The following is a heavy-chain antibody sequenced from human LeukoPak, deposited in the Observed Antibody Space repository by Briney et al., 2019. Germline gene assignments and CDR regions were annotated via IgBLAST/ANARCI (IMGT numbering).Heavy chain of an antibody. V-gene: IGHV3-74*01. D-gene: IGHD5-18*01. CDR3: GNLDTPMGY. CDR2: INSDGSST. J-gene: IGHJ4*02. Sequence: GGSLRLSCAASGFXFSSYWMHWVRQAPGKGLVWVSRINSDGSSTSYADSVKGRFTISRDNAKNTLYLQMNSLRAEDTAMYCCGNLDTPMGYWGQGTLVTVSS. CDR1: GFXFSSYW.